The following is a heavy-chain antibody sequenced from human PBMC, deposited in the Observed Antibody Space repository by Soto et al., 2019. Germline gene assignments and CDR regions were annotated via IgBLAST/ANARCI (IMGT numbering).Heavy chain of an antibody. CDR1: GGSISSYY. D-gene: IGHD3-10*01. CDR2: IYYSGGT. V-gene: IGHV4-59*01. Sequence: PSETLSLTCTVSGGSISSYYWSWIRQPPGKGLEWIGYIYYSGGTNYNPSLKSRVTISVDTSKYQFSLRLSSVTAADTAMYYCAGSRTRGVIIDYWGQRTLVTVSS. J-gene: IGHJ4*02. CDR3: AGSRTRGVIIDY.